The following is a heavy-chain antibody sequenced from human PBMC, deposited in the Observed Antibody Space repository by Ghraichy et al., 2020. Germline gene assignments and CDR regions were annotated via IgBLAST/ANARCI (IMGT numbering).Heavy chain of an antibody. J-gene: IGHJ5*02. CDR2: INHSGST. D-gene: IGHD6-13*01. V-gene: IGHV4-34*01. CDR3: AREFQRIAAAGNWFDP. CDR1: GGSFSGYY. Sequence: SQTLSLTCAVYGGSFSGYYWSWIRQPPGKGLEWIGEINHSGSTNYNPSLKSRVTISVDTSKNQFSLKLSSVTAADTAVYYCAREFQRIAAAGNWFDPWGQGTLVTVSS.